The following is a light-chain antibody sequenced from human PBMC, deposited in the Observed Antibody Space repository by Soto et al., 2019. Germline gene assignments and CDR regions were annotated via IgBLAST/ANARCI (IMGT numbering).Light chain of an antibody. V-gene: IGKV2-30*01. Sequence: VVMTQSPLSLPVSLGQPASISCKSSQGLLYGDGHTYLNWFQLRPGQSPRRLIYKVSDRDSGVQDRFSGSGSGTDFTLKTSRVEADDVGLYNCMKATHWPPTFGQGTXV. CDR2: KVS. J-gene: IGKJ1*01. CDR3: MKATHWPPT. CDR1: QGLLYGDGHTY.